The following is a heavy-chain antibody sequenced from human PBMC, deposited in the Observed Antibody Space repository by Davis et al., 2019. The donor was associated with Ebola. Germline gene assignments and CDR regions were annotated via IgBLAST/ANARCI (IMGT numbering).Heavy chain of an antibody. V-gene: IGHV1-46*01. CDR2: INPSGGST. CDR1: GYTFTSYY. CDR3: ARSELIQGVIIKPPFDY. Sequence: ASVKVSCKASGYTFTSYYMHWVRQAPGQGLEWMGLINPSGGSTSYEQKFQGKVTMTRDTSTSTVYMELSSLRSEDTAVYYCARSELIQGVIIKPPFDYWGQGTLVTVSS. D-gene: IGHD3-10*01. J-gene: IGHJ4*02.